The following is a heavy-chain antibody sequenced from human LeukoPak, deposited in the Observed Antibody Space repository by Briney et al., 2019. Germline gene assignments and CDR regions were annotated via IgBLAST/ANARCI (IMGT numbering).Heavy chain of an antibody. J-gene: IGHJ4*02. D-gene: IGHD3-10*01. CDR1: GFTFSSYA. Sequence: GGSLRLSSAASGFTFSSYAMSWVRQAPGKGLEWVSAISGSGGSTYYADSVKGRFTISRDNYKNTLYLQMNSLRAEDTAVYYCAKGGLWFGELVDYWGQGTLVTVSS. CDR3: AKGGLWFGELVDY. CDR2: ISGSGGST. V-gene: IGHV3-23*01.